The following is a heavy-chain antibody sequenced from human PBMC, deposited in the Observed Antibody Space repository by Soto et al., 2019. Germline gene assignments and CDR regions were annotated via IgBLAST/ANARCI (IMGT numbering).Heavy chain of an antibody. CDR1: EESISRYS. V-gene: IGHV4-59*08. D-gene: IGHD6-19*01. J-gene: IGHJ5*02. CDR3: ARHVNLPLAGTGSGS. CDR2: FHNSGNP. Sequence: LQPRSLNRSICEESISRYSPNWIRQTPGKGVEWIGYFHNSGNPKYSSSLKSRVTISVDMSEKQFSLKLSSVTATDTAVYYCARHVNLPLAGTGSGSWGRRTRFTVPS.